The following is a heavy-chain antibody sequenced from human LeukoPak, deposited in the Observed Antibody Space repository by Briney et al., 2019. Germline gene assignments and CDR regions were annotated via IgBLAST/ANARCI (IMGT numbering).Heavy chain of an antibody. CDR3: AREVPAPYSSSRNNWFDP. D-gene: IGHD6-13*01. Sequence: GASVKVSCKASGCTFSSYAISWVRQAPGQRLEWMGWINTGNGNTKYSQNFQGRVTITRDTSASTAYMELSSLRSEDTALYYCAREVPAPYSSSRNNWFDPWGQGTLVTVSS. CDR2: INTGNGNT. J-gene: IGHJ5*02. V-gene: IGHV1-3*04. CDR1: GCTFSSYA.